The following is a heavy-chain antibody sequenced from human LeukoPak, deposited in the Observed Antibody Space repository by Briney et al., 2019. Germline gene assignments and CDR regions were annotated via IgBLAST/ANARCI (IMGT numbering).Heavy chain of an antibody. D-gene: IGHD3-22*01. V-gene: IGHV3-30*18. CDR1: GFTFSSYG. CDR3: AKEYADSSGYYYGFDY. CDR2: ISYDGSNK. Sequence: GGSLRLSCAASGFTFSSYGMHWVRLAPGKGLEWVAVISYDGSNKYYADSVKGRFTISRDNSKNTLYLQMNSLRAEDTAVYYCAKEYADSSGYYYGFDYWGQGTLVTVSS. J-gene: IGHJ4*02.